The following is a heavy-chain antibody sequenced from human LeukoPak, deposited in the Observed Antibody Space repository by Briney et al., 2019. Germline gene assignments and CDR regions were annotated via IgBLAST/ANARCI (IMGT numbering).Heavy chain of an antibody. CDR1: GFTFSSYE. CDR2: ISSSGSTI. Sequence: PGGSLRLSCAASGFTFSSYEMNWVRQAPGKGLEWVSYISSSGSTIYYADSVKGRFTISRDNAKNSLYLQMNSLRAEDTAVYYCARDLSPLSNYMGDYWGQGTLVTVSS. D-gene: IGHD1-7*01. J-gene: IGHJ4*02. V-gene: IGHV3-48*03. CDR3: ARDLSPLSNYMGDY.